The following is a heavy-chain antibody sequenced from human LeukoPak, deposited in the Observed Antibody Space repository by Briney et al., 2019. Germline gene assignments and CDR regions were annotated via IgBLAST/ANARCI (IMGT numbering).Heavy chain of an antibody. CDR3: ARPVRHPAELGLSWYFDL. D-gene: IGHD3-16*01. J-gene: IGHJ2*01. CDR2: INTNTGNP. V-gene: IGHV7-4-1*02. CDR1: GYTFTSYA. Sequence: GASVKVSCKASGYTFTSYAMNWVRQAPGQGLEWMGWINTNTGNPTYAQGFTGRFVFSLDTSVSTAYLQISSLKAEDTAVYYCARPVRHPAELGLSWYFDLWGRGTLVTVSS.